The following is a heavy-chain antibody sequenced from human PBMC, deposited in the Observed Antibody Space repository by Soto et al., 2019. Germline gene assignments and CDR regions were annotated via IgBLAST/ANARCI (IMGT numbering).Heavy chain of an antibody. Sequence: QVQLQESGPGLVKPSQTLSVTCTVSGGSISSGGSYWSWIRQHPGKGLEWIGYIHYSGTTYYNPSLKSRVTTSIDTSKKQFSLKLSSVTAADAAVYYCARDRDSYGFHDYWGQGTLVTVSS. CDR1: GGSISSGGSY. CDR3: ARDRDSYGFHDY. V-gene: IGHV4-31*03. D-gene: IGHD5-18*01. J-gene: IGHJ4*02. CDR2: IHYSGTT.